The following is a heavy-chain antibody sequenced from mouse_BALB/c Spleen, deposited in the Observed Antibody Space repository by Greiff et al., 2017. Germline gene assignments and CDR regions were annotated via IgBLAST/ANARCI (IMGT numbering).Heavy chain of an antibody. CDR1: GYTFTSYW. CDR2: IDPSDSYT. Sequence: QVQLKQPGAELVKPGASVKLSCKASGYTFTSYWMHWVKQRPGQGLEWIGEIDPSDSYTNYNQKFKGKATLTVDKSSSTAYMQLSSLTSEDSAVYYCARHGFAYWGQGTLVTVSA. J-gene: IGHJ3*01. V-gene: IGHV1-69*02. CDR3: ARHGFAY.